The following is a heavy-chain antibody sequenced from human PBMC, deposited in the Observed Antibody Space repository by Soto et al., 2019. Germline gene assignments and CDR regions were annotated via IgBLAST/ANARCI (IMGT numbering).Heavy chain of an antibody. CDR3: AKDVFGSWPHFGMDV. CDR2: ISYDGSNK. V-gene: IGHV3-30*18. CDR1: GFTFSSYG. Sequence: QVQLVESGGGVVQPGRSLRLSCAASGFTFSSYGMHWVRQAPGKGLEWVAVISYDGSNKYYADSVKGRFTISRDNSKNTVYRKMNSMRAEDRAVYYCAKDVFGSWPHFGMDVWGKGTTVTVSS. J-gene: IGHJ6*04. D-gene: IGHD6-13*01.